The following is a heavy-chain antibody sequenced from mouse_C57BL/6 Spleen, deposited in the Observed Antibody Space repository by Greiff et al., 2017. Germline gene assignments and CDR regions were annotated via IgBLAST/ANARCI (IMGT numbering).Heavy chain of an antibody. CDR1: GYTFTSSW. V-gene: IGHV1-53*01. CDR3: ASSPSYATGYFDY. J-gene: IGHJ2*01. Sequence: QVQLQQPGTELVKPGASVTLSCKASGYTFTSSWMHWVKQRPGPGLEWIGNINPSNGGTNYNEKFKSQATLTVDKSSSTAYMQLSSLTSEDSAVYYCASSPSYATGYFDYWGQGTTLTVSS. CDR2: INPSNGGT. D-gene: IGHD6-5*01.